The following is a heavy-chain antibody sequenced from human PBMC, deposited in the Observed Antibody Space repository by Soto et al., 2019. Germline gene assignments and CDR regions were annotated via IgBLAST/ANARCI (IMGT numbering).Heavy chain of an antibody. Sequence: SETLSLTCAVSAYSISSGYYWGWIRQPPGKGLEWIGSIYHSGSTYYNPSLKSRVTISVDTSKNQFSLRLSSVTAADTAVYYCARTPTPYIVATRASDYWGQGTLVTVSS. J-gene: IGHJ4*02. D-gene: IGHD5-12*01. CDR2: IYHSGST. CDR3: ARTPTPYIVATRASDY. CDR1: AYSISSGYY. V-gene: IGHV4-38-2*01.